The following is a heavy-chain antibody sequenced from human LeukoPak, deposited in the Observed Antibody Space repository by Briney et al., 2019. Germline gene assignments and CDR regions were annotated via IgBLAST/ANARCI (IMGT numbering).Heavy chain of an antibody. CDR3: ARGEKDAFDI. D-gene: IGHD3-16*01. CDR2: IYYSGST. V-gene: IGHV4-39*07. J-gene: IGHJ3*02. Sequence: PSETLSLTCTVSGGSISSSSYYWGWIRQPPGKGLEWIGSIYYSGSTYYNPSLKSRVTISVDTSKNQFSLKLSSVTAADTAVYYCARGEKDAFDIWGQGTMVTVSS. CDR1: GGSISSSSYY.